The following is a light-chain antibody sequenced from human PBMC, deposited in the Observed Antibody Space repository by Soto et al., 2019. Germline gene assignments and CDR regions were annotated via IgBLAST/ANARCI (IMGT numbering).Light chain of an antibody. V-gene: IGKV1-39*01. J-gene: IGKJ1*01. CDR1: QSISSY. CDR2: STS. CDR3: QQSYSSPWT. Sequence: DIQMTQSPSSLSASVGDRVTITCRASQSISSYLNWYHQKPGRAPMLLIYSTSNLQHGVPSRFSGNGSGPNFTLTIASLQPEDLGTYYCQQSYSSPWTFGQGTRV.